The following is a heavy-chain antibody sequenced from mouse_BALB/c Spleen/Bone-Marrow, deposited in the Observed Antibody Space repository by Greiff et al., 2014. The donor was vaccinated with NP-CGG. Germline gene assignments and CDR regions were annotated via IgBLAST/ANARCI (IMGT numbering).Heavy chain of an antibody. J-gene: IGHJ2*01. Sequence: EVQRVESGGGLVQPGGSLKLSCATSGFSFSDYHMYWIRQTPEKRLEWVAYISNGGGSTYYPDTVKGRFTISRDNAKNTLYLQMSRLKSEDTAMYYCARLGDYSYFDYWGQGTTLTVSS. CDR2: ISNGGGST. D-gene: IGHD1-1*01. V-gene: IGHV5-12*02. CDR3: ARLGDYSYFDY. CDR1: GFSFSDYH.